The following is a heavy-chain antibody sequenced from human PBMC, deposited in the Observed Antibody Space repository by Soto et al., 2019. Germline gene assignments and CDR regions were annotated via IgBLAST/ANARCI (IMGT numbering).Heavy chain of an antibody. D-gene: IGHD1-26*01. Sequence: QLQLVQSGAEVREPGSSVKVSCKASGGTFSSYTVIWVRQAPGQGLEWMGGITPTLNIAKYAEKFQGRVTSTADESTRTVNMHLSSLRSEDTAVYFCARGYYSGSNPSSFDYWGQGTLVAVSS. CDR3: ARGYYSGSNPSSFDY. V-gene: IGHV1-69*01. CDR2: ITPTLNIA. CDR1: GGTFSSYT. J-gene: IGHJ4*02.